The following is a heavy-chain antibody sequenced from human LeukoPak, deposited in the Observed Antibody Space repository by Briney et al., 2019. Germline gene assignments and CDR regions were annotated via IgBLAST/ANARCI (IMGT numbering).Heavy chain of an antibody. CDR1: GASISSDY. CDR3: ARETDYYC. V-gene: IGHV4-4*07. J-gene: IGHJ4*02. CDR2: ISTSGST. D-gene: IGHD3-10*01. Sequence: TSETLSLTCTVSGASISSDYWGWIRHPAGKGLEWIGRISTSGSTNYNPSLQSRVTMSVDTSKNQFSLKLNSVTAADTAVYYCARETDYYCRGQGTLVTVSS.